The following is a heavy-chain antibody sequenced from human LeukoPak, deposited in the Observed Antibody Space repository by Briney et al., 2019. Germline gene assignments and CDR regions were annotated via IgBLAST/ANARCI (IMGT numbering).Heavy chain of an antibody. CDR3: ARGVNGLLSVRVP. Sequence: ASVKVSCKASGYTFTSYDINWVRQATGQGLEWMGWMNPNSGNTGYAQKFQGRVTMTRNTSITTAYIELSSLSSEDTAVYYCARGVNGLLSVRVPWGQGTLVTVSS. CDR1: GYTFTSYD. V-gene: IGHV1-8*01. CDR2: MNPNSGNT. J-gene: IGHJ5*02. D-gene: IGHD1-1*01.